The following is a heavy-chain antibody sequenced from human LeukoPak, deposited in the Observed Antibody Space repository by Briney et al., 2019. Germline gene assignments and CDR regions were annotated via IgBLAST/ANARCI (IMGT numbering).Heavy chain of an antibody. CDR3: ARVLRHIVVVTGYYYMDV. D-gene: IGHD2-21*02. J-gene: IGHJ6*03. Sequence: PGGSLRLSCAASGFTFSSYSMNWVRQAPGKGLEWVSSISSSSSYIYYADSVKGRFTISRDNAKNSLYLQMNSLRAEDTAVYYCARVLRHIVVVTGYYYMDVWGKGTTVTISS. V-gene: IGHV3-21*01. CDR2: ISSSSSYI. CDR1: GFTFSSYS.